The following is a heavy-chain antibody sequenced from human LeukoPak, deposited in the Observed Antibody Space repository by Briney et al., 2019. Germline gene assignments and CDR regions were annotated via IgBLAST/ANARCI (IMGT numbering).Heavy chain of an antibody. Sequence: SETLSLTCAVYGGSFSGYYWSWIRQPPGKGLEWIGEINHSGSTNYNPSLKSRVTISVDTSKNQFSLKLSSVTAADTAVYYCARRGSSSWSDYFDYWGQGTQVTVSS. J-gene: IGHJ4*02. CDR3: ARRGSSSWSDYFDY. V-gene: IGHV4-34*01. D-gene: IGHD6-13*01. CDR2: INHSGST. CDR1: GGSFSGYY.